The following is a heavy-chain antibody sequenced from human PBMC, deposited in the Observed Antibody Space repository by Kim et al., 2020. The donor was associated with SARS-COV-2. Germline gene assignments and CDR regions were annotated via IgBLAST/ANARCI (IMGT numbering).Heavy chain of an antibody. V-gene: IGHV1-69*13. CDR2: IIPIFGTA. CDR1: GGTFSSYA. Sequence: SVKVSCKASGGTFSSYAISWVRQAPGQGLEWMGGIIPIFGTANYAQKFQGRVTITADESTSTAYMELSSLRSEDTAVYYCASTGGRYSSGWPNFDYWGQGTLVTVSS. D-gene: IGHD6-19*01. J-gene: IGHJ4*02. CDR3: ASTGGRYSSGWPNFDY.